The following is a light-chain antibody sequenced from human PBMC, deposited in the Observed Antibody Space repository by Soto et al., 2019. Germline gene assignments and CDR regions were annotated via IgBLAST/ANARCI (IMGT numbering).Light chain of an antibody. CDR1: QSISSSD. Sequence: EIVLTQSPGTMSLSPGERATLSCRASQSISSSDLAWYQQKAGRAPRLLIYGASTRATGIPDRFSGSGSGTDFTLTISRLEPEDSAVYYCQQYGSSPTWTFGQGTKVDI. CDR3: QQYGSSPTWT. V-gene: IGKV3-20*01. J-gene: IGKJ1*01. CDR2: GAS.